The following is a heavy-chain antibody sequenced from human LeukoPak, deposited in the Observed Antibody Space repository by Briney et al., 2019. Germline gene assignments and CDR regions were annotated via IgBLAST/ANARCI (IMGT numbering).Heavy chain of an antibody. CDR3: ARRWLYFDY. Sequence: SETLSLTCTVSGGSISSSSYYWGWIRQPPGKGLEWIGSIYYSGSTYYNPSLKSRVTISVDTSKNQFSLKLSSVTAADTALYYCARRWLYFDYWGQGTLVTVSS. CDR2: IYYSGST. D-gene: IGHD5-24*01. V-gene: IGHV4-39*01. J-gene: IGHJ4*02. CDR1: GGSISSSSYY.